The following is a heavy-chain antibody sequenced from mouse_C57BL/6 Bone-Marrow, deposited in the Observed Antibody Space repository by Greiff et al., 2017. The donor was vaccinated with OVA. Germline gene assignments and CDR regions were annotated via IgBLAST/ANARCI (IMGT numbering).Heavy chain of an antibody. CDR3: AREDVDAMDY. V-gene: IGHV1-42*01. Sequence: EVQLQQSGPELVKPGASVKISCKASGYSFTGYYMNWVKQSPEKSLEWIGEINPSTGGTTYNQKFKAKATLTVDKSSSTAYMQLKSLTSEDSAVYYCAREDVDAMDYWGQGTSVTVSS. CDR2: INPSTGGT. CDR1: GYSFTGYY. J-gene: IGHJ4*01.